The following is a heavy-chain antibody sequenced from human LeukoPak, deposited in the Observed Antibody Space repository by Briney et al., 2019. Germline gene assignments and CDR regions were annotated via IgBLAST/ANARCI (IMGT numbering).Heavy chain of an antibody. D-gene: IGHD5-12*01. V-gene: IGHV3-23*01. Sequence: PGGSLRLSCAASGFTFSNYAMSWVRQAPGKGLEWVSGISGSDGTTYYADSVKGRFTISRDNSKNTLYLQMNGLRAEDTAVYYCASSPRGYSNYGGGFDIWGQGTMVTVSS. CDR1: GFTFSNYA. CDR3: ASSPRGYSNYGGGFDI. CDR2: ISGSDGTT. J-gene: IGHJ3*02.